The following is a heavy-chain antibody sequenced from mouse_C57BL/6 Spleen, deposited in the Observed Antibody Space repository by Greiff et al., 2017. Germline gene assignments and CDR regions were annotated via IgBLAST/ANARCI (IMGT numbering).Heavy chain of an antibody. CDR2: ISDGGSYT. CDR3: ARAGSSYAMDY. CDR1: GFTFSSYA. J-gene: IGHJ4*01. D-gene: IGHD1-1*01. V-gene: IGHV5-4*03. Sequence: EVNLVESGGGLVKPGGSLKLSCAASGFTFSSYAMSWVRQTPEKRLEWVATISDGGSYTYYPDNVKGRFTISRDNAKNNLYLQMSHLKSEDTAMYYCARAGSSYAMDYWGQGTSVTVSS.